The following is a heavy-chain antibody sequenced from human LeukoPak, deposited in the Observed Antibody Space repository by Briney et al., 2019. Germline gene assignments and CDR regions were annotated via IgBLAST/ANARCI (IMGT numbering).Heavy chain of an antibody. CDR1: GGTFSSYA. CDR3: ARAFKNCSGGSCYLGYYYYMDV. V-gene: IGHV1-69*05. CDR2: IIPIFGTA. D-gene: IGHD2-15*01. J-gene: IGHJ6*03. Sequence: SVKVSCKASGGTFSSYAISWVRQAPGQGLEWMGGIIPIFGTANYAQKFQGRVTITTDESTSTAYMELSSLRSEDTAVYSCARAFKNCSGGSCYLGYYYYMDVWGKGTTVTVSS.